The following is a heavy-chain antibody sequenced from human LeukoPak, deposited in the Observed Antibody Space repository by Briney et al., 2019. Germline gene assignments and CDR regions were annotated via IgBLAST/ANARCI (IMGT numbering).Heavy chain of an antibody. D-gene: IGHD5-18*01. CDR2: IYTSGST. CDR1: GGSISSGSYY. V-gene: IGHV4-61*02. Sequence: SETLSLTCTVSGGSISSGSYYWSWIRQPAGKGLEWIGRIYTSGSTNYNPSLKSRVTISVDTSKNQFSLKLSSVTAADTAVYYCARGGRIQLWYMDYWGQGTLVTVSS. J-gene: IGHJ4*02. CDR3: ARGGRIQLWYMDY.